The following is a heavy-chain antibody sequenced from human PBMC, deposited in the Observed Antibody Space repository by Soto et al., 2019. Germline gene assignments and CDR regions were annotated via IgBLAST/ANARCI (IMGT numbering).Heavy chain of an antibody. Sequence: PGGSLRLSCAASGFTFSSYWMSWVRQAPGKGLEWVANIKQDGSEKYYVDSVKGRFTISRDNAKNSLYLQMNSLRAEDTAVYYCASDYYYGSFDYWGQGTLVTVSS. CDR1: GFTFSSYW. J-gene: IGHJ4*02. CDR2: IKQDGSEK. D-gene: IGHD3-10*01. V-gene: IGHV3-7*01. CDR3: ASDYYYGSFDY.